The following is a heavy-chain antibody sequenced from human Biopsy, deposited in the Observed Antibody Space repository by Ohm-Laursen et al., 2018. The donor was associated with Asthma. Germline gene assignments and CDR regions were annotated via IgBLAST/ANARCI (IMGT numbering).Heavy chain of an antibody. CDR3: ARGVDRVTGLLDHFDS. CDR2: VYYSGST. V-gene: IGHV4-59*01. CDR1: GGSINNFY. Sequence: GTLSLTWTVSGGSINNFYWSWIRQPPGKGLESIGHVYYSGSTNYNPSLKSRVTILIDASKNQFSLKLTSVTAADTAVYYCARGVDRVTGLLDHFDSWGQGTLVTVSS. D-gene: IGHD2-21*02. J-gene: IGHJ4*02.